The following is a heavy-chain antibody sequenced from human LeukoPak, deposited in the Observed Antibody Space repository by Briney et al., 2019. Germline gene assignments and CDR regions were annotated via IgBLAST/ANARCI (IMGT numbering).Heavy chain of an antibody. CDR2: INAGNGNT. D-gene: IGHD3-10*01. V-gene: IGHV1-3*01. J-gene: IGHJ4*02. CDR1: GYTFTSYA. Sequence: ASVKVSCKASGYTFTSYAMHWVRQAPGQRLEWMGWINAGNGNTKYSQKFQGRVTITRDTSASTAYMELSSLRSEDTAVYYCAREGATMVRGVISLDYWGQGTLVTVSS. CDR3: AREGATMVRGVISLDY.